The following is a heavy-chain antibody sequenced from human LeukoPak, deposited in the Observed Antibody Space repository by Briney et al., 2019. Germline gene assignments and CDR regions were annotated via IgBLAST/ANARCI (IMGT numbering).Heavy chain of an antibody. CDR1: GFSFSTYA. CDR3: AKDGRTLDYFDY. V-gene: IGHV3-23*01. D-gene: IGHD1-1*01. Sequence: GGSLRLSCAASGFSFSTYAMSWVRQAPGKGLEWVSGISSSGGSTVYIDSVKGRFTISRDNSKNTLYLQMISLRAEDTAVYYCAKDGRTLDYFDYWGQGTLVTVSS. CDR2: ISSSGGST. J-gene: IGHJ4*02.